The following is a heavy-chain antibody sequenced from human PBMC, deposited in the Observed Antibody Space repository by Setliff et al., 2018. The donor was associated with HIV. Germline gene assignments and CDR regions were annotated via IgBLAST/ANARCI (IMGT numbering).Heavy chain of an antibody. CDR2: INHSGST. V-gene: IGHV4-34*01. CDR3: ARVRLRVPPSIFDY. CDR1: GGSFSGYY. Sequence: SETLSLTCAVYGGSFSGYYWSWIRQPPGKGLEWIGEINHSGSTNYNPSLKSRVTISVDTSKNQFSLKLSSVTAADTAVYYCARVRLRVPPSIFDYWGQGALVTVSS. J-gene: IGHJ4*02. D-gene: IGHD2-2*01.